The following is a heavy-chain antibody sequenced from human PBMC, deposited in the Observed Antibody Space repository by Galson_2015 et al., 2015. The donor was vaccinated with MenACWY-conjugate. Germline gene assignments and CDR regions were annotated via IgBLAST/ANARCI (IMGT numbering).Heavy chain of an antibody. Sequence: QVQLQESGPGLVKPSETLSLTCTVSGYSISSGYYWGWIRQPLGKGLEWIGSIYHSGSTYYTPSLKRRVTISVDTSKNQFPLKLSSVTAADTAVYYCARLGPPLDYWGQGTLVTVSS. J-gene: IGHJ4*02. V-gene: IGHV4-38-2*02. CDR3: ARLGPPLDY. CDR2: IYHSGST. CDR1: GYSISSGYY.